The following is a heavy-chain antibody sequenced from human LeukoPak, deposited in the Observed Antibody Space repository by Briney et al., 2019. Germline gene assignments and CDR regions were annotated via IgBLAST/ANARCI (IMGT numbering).Heavy chain of an antibody. V-gene: IGHV3-9*01. Sequence: GGSLRLSCAASGFTFDDYAMHWVRQAPGKGLEWVSGISWNSGSIGYADSVKGRFTISRDNAKNSLYLQMNSLRAEDTALYYCAKNGPAAAGTSYYYYMDVWGEGTTVTVSS. CDR2: ISWNSGSI. CDR1: GFTFDDYA. D-gene: IGHD6-13*01. CDR3: AKNGPAAAGTSYYYYMDV. J-gene: IGHJ6*03.